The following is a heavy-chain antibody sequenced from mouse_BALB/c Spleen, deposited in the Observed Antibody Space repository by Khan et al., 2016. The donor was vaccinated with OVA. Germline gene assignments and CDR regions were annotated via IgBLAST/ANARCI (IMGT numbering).Heavy chain of an antibody. Sequence: QVQLKESGAELARPGASVKMSCKASGYTFTSHTMHWVKQRPGQGLEWIGYINPRSGYTQYNQKFNDKATLTADISSSTAYMQLSSLTSKDSAVYYCARRTTEYALDYWGQGTSVTVSS. V-gene: IGHV1-4*01. CDR1: GYTFTSHT. J-gene: IGHJ4*01. CDR3: ARRTTEYALDY. D-gene: IGHD2-14*01. CDR2: INPRSGYT.